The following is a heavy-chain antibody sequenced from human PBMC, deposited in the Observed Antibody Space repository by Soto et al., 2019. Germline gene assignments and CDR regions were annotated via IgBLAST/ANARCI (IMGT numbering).Heavy chain of an antibody. CDR3: ARDGQGDYYDSSGYYHTYYFDY. Sequence: QVQLQESGPGLVKPSETLSLTYTVSGGSISSYYWSWIRQPAGKGREGIGRIITSGSTNYNPSLKSRVTMQVDTAKNQFSLKLSSVTAEDTAVYYCARDGQGDYYDSSGYYHTYYFDYWGQGTLVTVSS. CDR2: IITSGST. D-gene: IGHD3-22*01. V-gene: IGHV4-4*07. CDR1: GGSISSYY. J-gene: IGHJ4*02.